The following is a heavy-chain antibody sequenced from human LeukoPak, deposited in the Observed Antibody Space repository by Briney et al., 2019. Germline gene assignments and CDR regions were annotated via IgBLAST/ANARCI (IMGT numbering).Heavy chain of an antibody. Sequence: SETLSLTCAVYGVSFSGYYWSWIRQPPGKGLEWIGEINHSGSTNYNPSLKSRVTISVDTSKNQFSLKLSSVTAADTAVYYCARGRPSLVRGVIITGFDYWGQGTLVTVSS. CDR2: INHSGST. D-gene: IGHD3-10*01. CDR1: GVSFSGYY. J-gene: IGHJ4*02. CDR3: ARGRPSLVRGVIITGFDY. V-gene: IGHV4-34*01.